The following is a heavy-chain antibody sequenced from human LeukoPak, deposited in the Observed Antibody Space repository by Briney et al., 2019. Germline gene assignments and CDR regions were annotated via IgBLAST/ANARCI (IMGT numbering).Heavy chain of an antibody. Sequence: ASVKVSCKASGYTFTSYYMHWVRQAPGQGLEWMGIINPSGGSTSYAQKFQGRVTMTRDTSTSTVYMELSSLRSEDTAVYYCARVPYIVVVPAASVYFDYWGQGTLVTVSS. V-gene: IGHV1-46*01. J-gene: IGHJ4*02. CDR3: ARVPYIVVVPAASVYFDY. CDR1: GYTFTSYY. D-gene: IGHD2-2*01. CDR2: INPSGGST.